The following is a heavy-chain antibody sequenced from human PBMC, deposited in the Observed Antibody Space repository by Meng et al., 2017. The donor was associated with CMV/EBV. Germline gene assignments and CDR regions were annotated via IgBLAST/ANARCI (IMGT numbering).Heavy chain of an antibody. J-gene: IGHJ6*02. CDR1: GYTFTGYY. V-gene: IGHV1-2*02. D-gene: IGHD1-26*01. Sequence: GESLKISCKASGYTFTGYYMHWVRQAPGQGLEWMGWINPNSGGTNYAQKFQGRVTMTRDTSISTAYMELSRLRSDDTAVYYCAREGGIVGATTGDYYYYGMDVWGQGTTVTVSS. CDR2: INPNSGGT. CDR3: AREGGIVGATTGDYYYYGMDV.